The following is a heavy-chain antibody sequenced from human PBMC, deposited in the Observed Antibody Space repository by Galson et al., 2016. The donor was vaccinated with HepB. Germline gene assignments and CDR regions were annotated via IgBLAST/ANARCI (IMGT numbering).Heavy chain of an antibody. CDR2: ISHNGIGT. D-gene: IGHD2-15*01. Sequence: SLRLSCAGSGFTFGNYAMSWVRQAPGKGLEFVSLISHNGIGTYSRDSVKGRFTISKDNSNNTLHLQMNSLRAEDTALYYCAKAPDKSCSGASCYPFDYWGRGTLVTVSS. J-gene: IGHJ4*02. CDR1: GFTFGNYA. CDR3: AKAPDKSCSGASCYPFDY. V-gene: IGHV3-23*01.